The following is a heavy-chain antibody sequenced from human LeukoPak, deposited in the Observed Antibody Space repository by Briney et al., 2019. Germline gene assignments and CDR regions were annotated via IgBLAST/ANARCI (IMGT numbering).Heavy chain of an antibody. CDR3: ARAHYGDYGGYYFDY. D-gene: IGHD4-17*01. J-gene: IGHJ4*02. CDR2: INPNSGGT. Sequence: ASVTVSCKASGYTFTAFYMHWVRQAPGQGLEWMGWINPNSGGTNYAQKFQGWVTMTRDTSISTAYMELSRLRSDDTAVYYCARAHYGDYGGYYFDYWGQGTLDTFSS. CDR1: GYTFTAFY. V-gene: IGHV1-2*04.